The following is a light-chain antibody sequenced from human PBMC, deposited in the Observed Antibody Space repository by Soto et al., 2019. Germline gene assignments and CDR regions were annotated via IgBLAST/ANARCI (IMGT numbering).Light chain of an antibody. CDR1: QSISNY. Sequence: DLQMTQSPSSLSASVGGRVTLTCRASQSISNYLNWYQQKPGRAPKLLIYAASSLKSGVPSRFSGSGSGTDFTLTISSLQPEDFATYYCQQSYSTPTFGGGTKVEI. CDR3: QQSYSTPT. CDR2: AAS. J-gene: IGKJ4*01. V-gene: IGKV1-39*01.